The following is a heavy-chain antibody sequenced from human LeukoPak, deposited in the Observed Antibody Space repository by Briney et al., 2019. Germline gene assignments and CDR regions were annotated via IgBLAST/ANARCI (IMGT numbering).Heavy chain of an antibody. CDR2: IGTAGDT. D-gene: IGHD6-13*01. V-gene: IGHV3-13*01. CDR3: ARTPQQQLVLSYWYFDL. J-gene: IGHJ2*01. CDR1: GFTLSSYD. Sequence: PGGSLRLSCAASGFTLSSYDMHWVRQATGKGLEWVSAIGTAGDTYYPGSVKGRFTISRENAKNSLYLQMNSLRAGDTAVYYCARTPQQQLVLSYWYFDLWGRGTLVTVSS.